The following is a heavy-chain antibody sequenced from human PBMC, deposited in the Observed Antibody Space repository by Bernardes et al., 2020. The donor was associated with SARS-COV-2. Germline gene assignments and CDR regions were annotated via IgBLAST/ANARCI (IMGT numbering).Heavy chain of an antibody. J-gene: IGHJ4*02. D-gene: IGHD1-7*01. Sequence: GSSLRLSCTASGFTFSSSAMHWVRQAPGKGPEWVAVISNDGSIKYYTDSVKGRFTISRDNSKNTLYLLMNSLRTDDTAVYYCTRGLELELITWFDYWGQGT. CDR2: ISNDGSIK. CDR3: TRGLELELITWFDY. V-gene: IGHV3-30-3*01. CDR1: GFTFSSSA.